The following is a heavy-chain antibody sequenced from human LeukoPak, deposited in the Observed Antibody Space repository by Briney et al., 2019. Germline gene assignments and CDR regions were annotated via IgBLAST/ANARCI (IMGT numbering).Heavy chain of an antibody. CDR1: GFTFSSYW. V-gene: IGHV3-74*01. CDR2: INSDGSST. J-gene: IGHJ3*02. CDR3: STGSGHAFDI. D-gene: IGHD3-10*01. Sequence: GGSLRLSCAASGFTFSSYWMHWVRQVPGKGLVWVSRINSDGSSTSYADSVKGRFTISRDNAKNTLYVQMTSLRAEDTAVYYCSTGSGHAFDIWGRGTMVTVSS.